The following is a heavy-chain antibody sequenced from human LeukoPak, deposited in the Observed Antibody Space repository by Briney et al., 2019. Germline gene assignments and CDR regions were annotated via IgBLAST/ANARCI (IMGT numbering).Heavy chain of an antibody. Sequence: GVSLRLSCAASGFTFSSYWMSWVRQAPGKGLEWVANIKQDGSEKYYVDSVEGRFTISRDNAKNSLYLQMNSLRAEDTAVYYCARVVTTYYYDSSGRDGGDPFDIWGQGTMVTVSS. CDR1: GFTFSSYW. CDR3: ARVVTTYYYDSSGRDGGDPFDI. J-gene: IGHJ3*02. V-gene: IGHV3-7*01. D-gene: IGHD3-22*01. CDR2: IKQDGSEK.